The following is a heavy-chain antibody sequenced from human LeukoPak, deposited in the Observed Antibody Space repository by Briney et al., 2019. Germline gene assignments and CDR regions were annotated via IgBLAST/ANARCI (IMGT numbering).Heavy chain of an antibody. V-gene: IGHV1-69*05. Sequence: ASVKVSCKASGGTFSSYAISWVRQAPGQGLEWMGRIIPIFGTANYAQKFQGRVTITRNTSISTACMELSSLRSEDTAVYYCARADDYSTLGYWGQGTLVTVSS. CDR3: ARADDYSTLGY. CDR2: IIPIFGTA. CDR1: GGTFSSYA. D-gene: IGHD4-11*01. J-gene: IGHJ4*02.